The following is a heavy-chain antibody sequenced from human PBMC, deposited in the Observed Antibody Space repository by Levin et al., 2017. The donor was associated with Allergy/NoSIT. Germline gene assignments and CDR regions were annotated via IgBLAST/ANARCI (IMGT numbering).Heavy chain of an antibody. J-gene: IGHJ4*02. V-gene: IGHV3-48*01. CDR1: GFTFSSSS. CDR2: ISSSSSTI. Sequence: LSLTCAASGFTFSSSSMNWVRQAPGKGLEWVSYISSSSSTIYYADSVKGRFTISRDNAKNSLYLQMNSLRAEDTAVYYCARTLYGSGTAFFDYWGQGTLVTVSS. CDR3: ARTLYGSGTAFFDY. D-gene: IGHD3-10*01.